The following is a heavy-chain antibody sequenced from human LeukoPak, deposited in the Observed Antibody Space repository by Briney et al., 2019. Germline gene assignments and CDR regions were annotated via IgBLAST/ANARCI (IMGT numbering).Heavy chain of an antibody. CDR3: ARGREMAILPIDY. D-gene: IGHD5-24*01. Sequence: ASVKVSCKASGYTFTSYDINWVRQATGQGLEWMGWMNPNSGNTGYAQKFQGRVTMTRNTSISTAYMELSSLKSEDTAVYYCARGREMAILPIDYWGQGTLVTVSS. J-gene: IGHJ4*02. CDR2: MNPNSGNT. V-gene: IGHV1-8*01. CDR1: GYTFTSYD.